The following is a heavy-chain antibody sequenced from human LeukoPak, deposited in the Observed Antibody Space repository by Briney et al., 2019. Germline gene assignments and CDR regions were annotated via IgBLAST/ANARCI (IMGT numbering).Heavy chain of an antibody. J-gene: IGHJ6*02. D-gene: IGHD6-19*01. Sequence: GASVKDSCKASGYTFTSYDINWVRQATGQGPEWMGWMNPKSGNKGYAQKFQGRVTITRNTSISTAYMEQSSLRSEDTAVYYCARALAVAGRFLPYYYYSGMDVWGQGTTVTVSS. V-gene: IGHV1-8*01. CDR2: MNPKSGNK. CDR3: ARALAVAGRFLPYYYYSGMDV. CDR1: GYTFTSYD.